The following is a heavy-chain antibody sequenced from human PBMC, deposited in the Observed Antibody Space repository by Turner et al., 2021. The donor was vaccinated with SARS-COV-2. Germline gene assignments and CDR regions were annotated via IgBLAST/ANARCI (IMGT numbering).Heavy chain of an antibody. V-gene: IGHV1-8*01. J-gene: IGHJ5*02. CDR2: MNPNSGNT. CDR3: ARGRVVVTAIHNWFDP. Sequence: QVQLLQSGAEVKNPGASAKVSCKASGYTFTSYDINWVRQATGQGLEWMGWMNPNSGNTGYAQKFQGRVTMTRNTSISTAYMELSSLRSEDTAVYYCARGRVVVTAIHNWFDPWGQGTLVTVSS. CDR1: GYTFTSYD. D-gene: IGHD2-21*02.